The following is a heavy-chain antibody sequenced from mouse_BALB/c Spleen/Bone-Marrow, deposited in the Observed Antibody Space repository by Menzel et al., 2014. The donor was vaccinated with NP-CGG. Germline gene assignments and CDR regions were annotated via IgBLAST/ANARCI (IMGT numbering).Heavy chain of an antibody. V-gene: IGHV14-3*02. CDR2: IDPANGNT. Sequence: EVKLAESGAELVKPGASVKLSCTASGFNIKDTYMHWVKQRPEQGLEWIGRIDPANGNTKYYPKFQGKATITADTSSNTAYLQLSSLTSEDTAVYYCASYYYGRYYDVWGAETTVTVSS. D-gene: IGHD1-1*01. CDR1: GFNIKDTY. CDR3: ASYYYGRYYDV. J-gene: IGHJ1*01.